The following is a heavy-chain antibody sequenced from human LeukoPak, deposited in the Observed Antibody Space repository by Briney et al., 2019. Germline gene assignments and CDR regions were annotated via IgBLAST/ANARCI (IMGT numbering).Heavy chain of an antibody. CDR1: GGSISSYY. Sequence: SETLSLTCTVSGGSISSYYWSWIRQPPGKGLEWIGYIYYSGSTNYNPSLKSRVTIPVDTSKNQFSLKLSSVTAADTAVFYCARVPWMTNWFDPWGQGTLVTVSS. CDR2: IYYSGST. J-gene: IGHJ5*02. V-gene: IGHV4-59*01. CDR3: ARVPWMTNWFDP. D-gene: IGHD5-12*01.